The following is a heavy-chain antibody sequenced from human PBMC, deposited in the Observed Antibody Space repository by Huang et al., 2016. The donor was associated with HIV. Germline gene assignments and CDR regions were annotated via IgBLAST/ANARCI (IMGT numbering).Heavy chain of an antibody. V-gene: IGHV5-51*01. CDR2: IYPGDSET. CDR1: GYKFDSYW. CDR3: ARQGLWLPPTDPFDY. D-gene: IGHD3-10*01. Sequence: EVHLVQSGAEVKEPGESLTISCQASGYKFDSYWIGWVRQMPGKGLEWLGVIYPGDSETRYDPSFQGQVTISADQSINTAYLQWSSLKASDTAIYFCARQGLWLPPTDPFDYWGQGTPVTVSA. J-gene: IGHJ4*02.